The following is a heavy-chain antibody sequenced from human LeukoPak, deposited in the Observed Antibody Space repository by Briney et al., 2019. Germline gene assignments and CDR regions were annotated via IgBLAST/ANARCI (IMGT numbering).Heavy chain of an antibody. CDR2: IGTAGDT. Sequence: GGSLRLSCAASGFTFSSYDMHWVRQATGKGLEWVSAIGTAGDTYYPGSVKGRFTISRENAKNSLYLQINSLRAGDTAVYYCARTYSSGWYRGYYYGMDVWGQGTTVTVSS. D-gene: IGHD6-19*01. J-gene: IGHJ6*02. CDR1: GFTFSSYD. V-gene: IGHV3-13*01. CDR3: ARTYSSGWYRGYYYGMDV.